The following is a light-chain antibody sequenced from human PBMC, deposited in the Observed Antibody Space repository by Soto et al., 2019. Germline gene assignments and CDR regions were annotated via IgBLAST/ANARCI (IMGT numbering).Light chain of an antibody. CDR3: QQYNNWPWT. J-gene: IGKJ5*01. CDR1: HRGDNY. V-gene: IGKV3-11*01. CDR2: DAS. Sequence: EIVLTQSPATLSLSPGERATLSCRTSHRGDNYLAWYQQKPGQAPRLLIYDASNRATGIPARFSGSGSGTDFTLTISSLQSEDFAVYYCQQYNNWPWTFGQGTRLEIK.